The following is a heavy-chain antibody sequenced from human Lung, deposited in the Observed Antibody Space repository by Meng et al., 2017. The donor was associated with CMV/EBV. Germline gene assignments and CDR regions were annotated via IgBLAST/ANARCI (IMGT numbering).Heavy chain of an antibody. CDR2: INSDGSST. V-gene: IGHV3-74*01. D-gene: IGHD2-2*01. CDR3: ARDGAVPAAISHFHH. J-gene: IGHJ1*01. Sequence: GEXXKISCAASGSTFSSYWMHWVRQAPGKGLVWVSRINSDGSSTSYADSAKGRFTISRDNAKNTLYLQTNSLRAEDTAVYYCARDGAVPAAISHFHHWGQGXLVTVSS. CDR1: GSTFSSYW.